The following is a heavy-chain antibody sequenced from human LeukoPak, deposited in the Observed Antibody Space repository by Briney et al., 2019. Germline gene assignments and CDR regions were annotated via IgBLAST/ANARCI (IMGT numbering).Heavy chain of an antibody. CDR3: ARGRREWYSSSWYVLDY. Sequence: ASVKVSCKASGYTFTSYDINWVRQATGQGLEWMGWMNPNSGNTGYAQKFQGRVTMTRNTSISTAYMELSSLRSGDTAVYYCARGRREWYSSSWYVLDYWGQGTLVTVSS. D-gene: IGHD6-13*01. CDR2: MNPNSGNT. J-gene: IGHJ4*02. CDR1: GYTFTSYD. V-gene: IGHV1-8*01.